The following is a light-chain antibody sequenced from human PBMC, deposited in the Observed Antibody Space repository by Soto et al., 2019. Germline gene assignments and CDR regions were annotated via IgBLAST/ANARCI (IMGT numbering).Light chain of an antibody. CDR1: HSVSSN. CDR2: GAS. Sequence: TRSVSRGEGAILPCRARHSVSSNLGWYQQKPDQAPRLLNYGASTRASGIPAGVIGGRSGTEVSLTSSSLQSTCFAVYYGQPYNDWPSIGRGTKVDIK. J-gene: IGKJ1*01. CDR3: QPYNDWPS. V-gene: IGKV3-15*01.